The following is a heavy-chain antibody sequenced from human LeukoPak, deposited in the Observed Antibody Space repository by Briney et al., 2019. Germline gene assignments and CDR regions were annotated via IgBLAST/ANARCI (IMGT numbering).Heavy chain of an antibody. CDR1: GFTFSSYG. CDR3: ARELMEYCSGGRCYSLSVGYMDV. V-gene: IGHV3-48*01. CDR2: ISSSSSTI. D-gene: IGHD2-15*01. J-gene: IGHJ6*03. Sequence: GSLRLSCAASGFTFSSYGMSWVRQAPGKGLEWVSYISSSSSTIYYADSVKGRFTISRDNAKNSLYLQMNSLRAEDTAVYYCARELMEYCSGGRCYSLSVGYMDVWGKGTTVTVSS.